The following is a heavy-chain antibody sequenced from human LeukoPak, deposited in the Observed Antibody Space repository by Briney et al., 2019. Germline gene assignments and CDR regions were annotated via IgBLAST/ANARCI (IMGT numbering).Heavy chain of an antibody. CDR2: IIPIFGTA. Sequence: SVKVSCKASGYTFTSYGISWVRQAPGQGLEWMGGIIPIFGTANYAQKFQGRVTITTDESTSTAYMELSSLRSEDTAVYYCASRGCSGGSCYSYILAFDIWGQGTMVTVSS. D-gene: IGHD2-15*01. V-gene: IGHV1-69*05. CDR1: GYTFTSYG. J-gene: IGHJ3*02. CDR3: ASRGCSGGSCYSYILAFDI.